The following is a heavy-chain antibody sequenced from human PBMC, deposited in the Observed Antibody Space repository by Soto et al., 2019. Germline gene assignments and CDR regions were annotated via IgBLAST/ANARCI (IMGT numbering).Heavy chain of an antibody. CDR3: ASGVFSDYGTYYFDY. D-gene: IGHD4-17*01. V-gene: IGHV1-69*01. CDR1: GGTFSSYA. J-gene: IGHJ4*02. Sequence: QVQLVQSGAEVKKSGSSVKVSCKASGGTFSSYAISWVRQAPRQGLEWMGGIIPIYGPTNYAQKFRGRVTITADESTSTAYMELSSLRSEDTAVYYCASGVFSDYGTYYFDYWGQGTLVTVSS. CDR2: IIPIYGPT.